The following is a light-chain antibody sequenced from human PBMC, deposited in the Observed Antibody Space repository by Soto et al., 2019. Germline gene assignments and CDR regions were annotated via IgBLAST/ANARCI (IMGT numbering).Light chain of an antibody. Sequence: EIVMTQSPATLSVSPGERVTLSCRASQSVNSNLAWYQQKPGQAPSLLIYGASTGATGIPARFSGSGSGAEFTLTISSLQSEEFAVYYCQQYNNWPLTFGGGTKVEI. CDR3: QQYNNWPLT. J-gene: IGKJ4*01. CDR2: GAS. V-gene: IGKV3-15*01. CDR1: QSVNSN.